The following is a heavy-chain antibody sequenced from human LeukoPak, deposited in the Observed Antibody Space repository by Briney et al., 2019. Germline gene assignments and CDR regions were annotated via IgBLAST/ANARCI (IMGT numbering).Heavy chain of an antibody. V-gene: IGHV3-23*01. D-gene: IGHD6-19*01. CDR1: GFTFSNSA. Sequence: PGGSLRLSCVASGFTFSNSAMSWVRQAPGKGLEWVSAITGSSAGTYYADSMKGRFTISRDNSKNTLYLQMNSLRAEDTAVYYCATDLGTLPGGIAVVSGQWGQGTLVTVSS. J-gene: IGHJ4*02. CDR2: ITGSSAGT. CDR3: ATDLGTLPGGIAVVSGQ.